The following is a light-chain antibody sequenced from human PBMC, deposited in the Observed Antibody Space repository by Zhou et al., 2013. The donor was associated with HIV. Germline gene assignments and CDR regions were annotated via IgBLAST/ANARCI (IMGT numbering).Light chain of an antibody. CDR1: QSVSTN. Sequence: EIVMTQSPATLSVSPGERATLSCRASQSVSTNLAWYQQKPGQAPRLLIYGAITRATGIPARFSGSRSGTEFTLTISSMQSEDSAVYYCQQYHARPPALTFGGGVKVEIK. CDR2: GAI. J-gene: IGKJ4*01. V-gene: IGKV3-15*01. CDR3: QQYHARPPALT.